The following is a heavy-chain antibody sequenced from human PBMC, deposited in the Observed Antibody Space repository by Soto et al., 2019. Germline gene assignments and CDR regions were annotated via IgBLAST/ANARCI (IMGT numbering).Heavy chain of an antibody. CDR1: GGTFSSYA. CDR2: IIPIFGTA. J-gene: IGHJ6*02. V-gene: IGHV1-69*13. Sequence: GGSVKVSCKASGGTFSSYAISWVRQAPGHGLEWMGGIIPIFGTANYAQKFQGRVTITADESTSTAYAEVRSQRYQDPAVYYCVRISVAGPHQGMEVWGQGTTITV. CDR3: VRISVAGPHQGMEV. D-gene: IGHD6-19*01.